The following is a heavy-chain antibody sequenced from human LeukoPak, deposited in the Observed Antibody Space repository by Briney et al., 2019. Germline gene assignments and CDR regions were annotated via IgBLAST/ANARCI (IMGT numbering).Heavy chain of an antibody. Sequence: ASETLSLTCTVSGGSISSYYWSWIRQPPGKGLEWIGYIYYSGSTNYNPSLKSRVTMSVDTSKNQFSLKLTSVTAADTAVYHCARASEGIGYFDTWGRGSLVTVSS. D-gene: IGHD3-3*01. CDR2: IYYSGST. CDR3: ARASEGIGYFDT. CDR1: GGSISSYY. J-gene: IGHJ4*02. V-gene: IGHV4-59*01.